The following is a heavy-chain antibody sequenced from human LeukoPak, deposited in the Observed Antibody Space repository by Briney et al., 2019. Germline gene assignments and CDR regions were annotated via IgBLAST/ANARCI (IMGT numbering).Heavy chain of an antibody. CDR1: GFTFSSYW. CDR2: IKQDGSEK. V-gene: IGHV3-7*01. Sequence: SGGCLRLSWAASGFTFSSYWISWVRQAPGKGLEWVANIKQDGSEKYYVDSVKGRFTISRDNAKNSLYLQMNSLRAEDTAVYYCARLLRYCSSTSCRLYFDYWGQGTLVTVSS. D-gene: IGHD2-2*01. CDR3: ARLLRYCSSTSCRLYFDY. J-gene: IGHJ4*02.